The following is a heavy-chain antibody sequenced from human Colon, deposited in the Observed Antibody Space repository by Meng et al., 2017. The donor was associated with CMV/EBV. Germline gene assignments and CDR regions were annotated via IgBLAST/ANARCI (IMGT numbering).Heavy chain of an antibody. CDR1: GFTFSSYW. Sequence: GESLKISCAASGFTFSSYWMSWVRQAPGKGLEWVSTISGSGGTRDYADSVKGRFTMSRDNSENTVYLQMNSLRDEDTAVYFCAKDLLREIVPGALVLDVWGQGTTVTVSS. CDR2: ISGSGGTR. J-gene: IGHJ6*02. V-gene: IGHV3-23*01. D-gene: IGHD5-12*01. CDR3: AKDLLREIVPGALVLDV.